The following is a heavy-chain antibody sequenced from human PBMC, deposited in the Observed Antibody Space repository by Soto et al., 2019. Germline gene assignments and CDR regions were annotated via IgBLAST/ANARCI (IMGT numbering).Heavy chain of an antibody. CDR2: ISYDGSNK. CDR1: GFTFSSYG. J-gene: IGHJ2*01. V-gene: IGHV3-30*18. CDR3: ANRRSGPREWYFDL. Sequence: QVQLVESGGGVVQPGRSLRLSCAASGFTFSSYGMHWVRQAPGKGLEWVAVISYDGSNKYYADSVKGRFTISRDNSKNTLYLQMNSLRAEDTAVYYCANRRSGPREWYFDLWGRGTLVTVSS. D-gene: IGHD3-3*01.